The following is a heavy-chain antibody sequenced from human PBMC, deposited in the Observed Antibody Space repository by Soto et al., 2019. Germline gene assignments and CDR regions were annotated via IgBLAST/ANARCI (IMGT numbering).Heavy chain of an antibody. D-gene: IGHD1-26*01. CDR3: ATVEMATRELVAFDI. J-gene: IGHJ3*02. CDR1: GFTFSSYG. CDR2: IWYDGSNK. V-gene: IGHV3-33*01. Sequence: QVQLVESGGGVVQPGRSLRLSCAASGFTFSSYGMHWVRQAPGKGLEWVAVIWYDGSNKYYADSVKGRFTISRDNSKNTLYLQMNSLRAEDTAVYYCATVEMATRELVAFDIWGQGTMVTVSS.